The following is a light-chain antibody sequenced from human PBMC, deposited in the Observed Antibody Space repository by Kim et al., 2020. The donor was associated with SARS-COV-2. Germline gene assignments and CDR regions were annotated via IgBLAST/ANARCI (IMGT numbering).Light chain of an antibody. J-gene: IGLJ3*02. V-gene: IGLV2-14*03. CDR3: SSYTSSSTVV. CDR2: DVS. Sequence: QSALTQPASVSGSPGQSITISCTGTSSDVGGYNYVSWYQQHPGKAPKLMIYDVSNRPSGISDRFSGSKSGNTASLTISGLQGEDEADYYCSSYTSSSTVVFGGGTNLTVL. CDR1: SSDVGGYNY.